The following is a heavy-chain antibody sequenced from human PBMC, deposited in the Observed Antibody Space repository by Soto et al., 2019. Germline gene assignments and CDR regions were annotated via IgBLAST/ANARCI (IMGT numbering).Heavy chain of an antibody. CDR1: GYTFTGYY. J-gene: IGHJ6*02. Sequence: GASVKVSCKASGYTFTGYYMHWVRQAPGQGLEWMGWINPNSGGTNYAQKFQGWVTMTRDTSISTAYMELSRLRSDDTAVYYCARGNGLKNYDFWSGYPSYYYYGMDVWGQGTTVTVSS. D-gene: IGHD3-3*01. V-gene: IGHV1-2*04. CDR3: ARGNGLKNYDFWSGYPSYYYYGMDV. CDR2: INPNSGGT.